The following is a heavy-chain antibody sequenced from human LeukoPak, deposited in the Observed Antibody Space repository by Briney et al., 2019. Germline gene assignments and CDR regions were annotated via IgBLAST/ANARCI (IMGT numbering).Heavy chain of an antibody. Sequence: PPETLSLTCTVSGGSFSTYYSSWVRQLPGKGLEWIGYINCSGSTTYSPSLKCRVTISVDTSKSQVSLKLSPVTAADTAVYYCARGIKPGLGEAPAYWGQGTLVTVSS. J-gene: IGHJ4*02. D-gene: IGHD3-10*01. CDR2: INCSGST. CDR3: ARGIKPGLGEAPAY. V-gene: IGHV4-59*01. CDR1: GGSFSTYY.